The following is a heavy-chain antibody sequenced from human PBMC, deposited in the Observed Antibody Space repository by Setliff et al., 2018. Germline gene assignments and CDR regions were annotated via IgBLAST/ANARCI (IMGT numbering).Heavy chain of an antibody. CDR1: GYPFTDYY. CDR3: ARDLYNSGSDY. Sequence: ASVKVSCKTSGYPFTDYYIHWVRQAPGQGLEWMGRINPNSGATNFAQQFQGRVTMTRDTSISTAYMDLSRLRSDDTAVYYCARDLYNSGSDYWGQGTLVTVSS. CDR2: INPNSGAT. J-gene: IGHJ4*02. V-gene: IGHV1-2*06. D-gene: IGHD6-25*01.